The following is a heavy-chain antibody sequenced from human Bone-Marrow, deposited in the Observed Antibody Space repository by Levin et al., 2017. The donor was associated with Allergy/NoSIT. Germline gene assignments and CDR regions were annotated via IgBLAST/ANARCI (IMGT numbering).Heavy chain of an antibody. Sequence: KISCKASGGTFSSYAISWVRQAPGQGLEWMGGIIPIFGTANYAQKFQGRVTITADKSTSTAYMELSSLRSEDTAVYYCASFKGDYELNDAFDIWGQGTMVTVSS. J-gene: IGHJ3*02. CDR1: GGTFSSYA. V-gene: IGHV1-69*06. CDR2: IIPIFGTA. CDR3: ASFKGDYELNDAFDI. D-gene: IGHD4-17*01.